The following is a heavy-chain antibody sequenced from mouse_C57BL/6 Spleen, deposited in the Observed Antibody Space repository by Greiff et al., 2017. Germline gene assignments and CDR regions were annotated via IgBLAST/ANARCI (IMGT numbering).Heavy chain of an antibody. Sequence: QVQLKQPGAELVKPGASVKVSCKASGYTFTSYWMHWVKQRPGQGLEWIGRIHPSDSDTNYNQKFKGKATLTVDKSSSTAYMQLSSLTSEDSAVYYCAIDRSNYVDYYARDYWGQGTSVTVSS. D-gene: IGHD2-5*01. CDR3: AIDRSNYVDYYARDY. J-gene: IGHJ4*01. V-gene: IGHV1-74*01. CDR1: GYTFTSYW. CDR2: IHPSDSDT.